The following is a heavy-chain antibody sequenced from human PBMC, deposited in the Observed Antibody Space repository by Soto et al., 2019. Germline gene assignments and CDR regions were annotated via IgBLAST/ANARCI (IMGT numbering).Heavy chain of an antibody. V-gene: IGHV1-18*01. Sequence: ASVKVSCKASGYTFTSYGISWVRQAPGQGLEWMGWISAYNGNTNYAQKLQGRVTVTTDTSTSTAYMELRSLRSDDTAVYYCASQGYCSGGSCYSADNWFDPWGQGTLVTVSS. D-gene: IGHD2-15*01. J-gene: IGHJ5*02. CDR3: ASQGYCSGGSCYSADNWFDP. CDR2: ISAYNGNT. CDR1: GYTFTSYG.